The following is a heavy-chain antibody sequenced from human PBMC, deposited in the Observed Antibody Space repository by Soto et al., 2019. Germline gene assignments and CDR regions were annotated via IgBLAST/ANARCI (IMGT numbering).Heavy chain of an antibody. CDR2: IYWDDDK. Sequence: QITLKESGPTLVKPTQTLTLTCTFSGFSLSTRGVGVGWIRQPPGKALEWLAIIYWDDDKRYSPSLKSRLTTTKDTPKNQVVLTMDKIAPVDKAAYYWLHKGGGDRILDYWGQGTLVTVSS. CDR3: LHKGGGDRILDY. J-gene: IGHJ4*02. D-gene: IGHD3-16*01. CDR1: GFSLSTRGVG. V-gene: IGHV2-5*02.